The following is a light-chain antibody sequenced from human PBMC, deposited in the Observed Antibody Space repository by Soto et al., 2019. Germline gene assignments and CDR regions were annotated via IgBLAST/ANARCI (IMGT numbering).Light chain of an antibody. Sequence: QSALTQPASVSGSPGQTITISCTGTSTDVGTYNLVSWFQQNPGKAPKLMIYEAYRRPSGVSDRFSGSKSGNTASLTISTLQAEDEAEYYCSSYTTSSTVVFGGGTKLTVL. J-gene: IGLJ3*02. V-gene: IGLV2-14*02. CDR2: EAY. CDR3: SSYTTSSTVV. CDR1: STDVGTYNL.